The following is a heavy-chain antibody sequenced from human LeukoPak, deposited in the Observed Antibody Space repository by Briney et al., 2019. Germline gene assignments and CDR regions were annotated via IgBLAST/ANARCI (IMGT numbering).Heavy chain of an antibody. V-gene: IGHV4-4*07. D-gene: IGHD1-26*01. Sequence: PSETLSLTCSVSGGSISSYYWSWIRQPAGKGLEWIGRIYTSGSTNYNPSLKSRVTMSVDTSKNQFSLKLSSVTAADTAVYYCAREVSAWEYHYYMHVWGKGTTVTVSS. CDR2: IYTSGST. CDR1: GGSISSYY. J-gene: IGHJ6*03. CDR3: AREVSAWEYHYYMHV.